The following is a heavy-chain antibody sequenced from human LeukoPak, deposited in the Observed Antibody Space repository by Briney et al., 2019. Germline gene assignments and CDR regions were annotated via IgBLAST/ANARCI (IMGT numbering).Heavy chain of an antibody. CDR3: ARVSLSSGCLSN. V-gene: IGHV3-74*01. CDR1: GFTFSSYA. Sequence: GGSLRLSCAASGFTFSSYAMSWVRQAPGKGLVWVSRISSDESITSYADSVKGRFTISRDNAKNTLFLQMNGLRAEDTAVYYCARVSLSSGCLSNWGQGTLVTVSS. CDR2: ISSDESIT. J-gene: IGHJ4*02. D-gene: IGHD6-19*01.